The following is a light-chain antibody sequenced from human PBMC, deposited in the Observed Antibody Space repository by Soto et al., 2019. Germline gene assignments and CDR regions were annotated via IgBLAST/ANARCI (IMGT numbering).Light chain of an antibody. J-gene: IGLJ2*01. CDR2: EAI. V-gene: IGLV6-57*03. CDR1: SGSIASNY. Sequence: NFMLTQPHSVSESRGKTVTISFTRSSGSIASNYVQWYQQRPGSAPTPVIYEAIQRPSRVPDRFSGSIDSSSNSASLTISGLKTEDEADYCCQSYESSTVVFGGGTKRTVL. CDR3: QSYESSTVV.